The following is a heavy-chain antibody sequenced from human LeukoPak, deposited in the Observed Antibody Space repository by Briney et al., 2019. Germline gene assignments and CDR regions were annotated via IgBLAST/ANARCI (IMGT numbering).Heavy chain of an antibody. CDR1: GGSISSYY. D-gene: IGHD6-13*01. CDR3: AREGYSSSWLNWFDP. CDR2: IYYSGST. Sequence: SETLSLTCTVSGGSISSYYWSWIRQPPGKGLEWIGYIYYSGSTNYNPSLKSRVTISVDTSKNQFSLKLSSVTAADTAGYYCAREGYSSSWLNWFDPWGQGTLVTVSS. V-gene: IGHV4-59*01. J-gene: IGHJ5*02.